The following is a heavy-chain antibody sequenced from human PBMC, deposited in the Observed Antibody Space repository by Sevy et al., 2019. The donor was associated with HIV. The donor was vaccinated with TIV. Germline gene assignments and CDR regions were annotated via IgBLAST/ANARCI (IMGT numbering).Heavy chain of an antibody. D-gene: IGHD6-25*01. CDR1: GFTFSSYA. V-gene: IGHV3-30-3*01. J-gene: IGHJ4*02. CDR2: ISYDGSNK. Sequence: GGSLRLSCAASGFTFSSYAMHWVRQAPGKGLEWVAVISYDGSNKYYAYSVKGRFTISRDNSKNTLYLQMNSLRGEDTAVYYCARDQGSSVWTYYFDYWGQGTLVTVSS. CDR3: ARDQGSSVWTYYFDY.